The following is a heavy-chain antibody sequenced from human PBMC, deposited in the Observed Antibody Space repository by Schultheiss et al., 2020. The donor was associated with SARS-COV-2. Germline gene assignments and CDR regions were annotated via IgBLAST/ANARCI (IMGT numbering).Heavy chain of an antibody. D-gene: IGHD2-15*01. V-gene: IGHV4-59*08. J-gene: IGHJ5*02. CDR1: GASISGYY. CDR3: ARVLAGPTRDNWFDP. Sequence: SETLSLTCTVSGASISGYYWSWIRQPPGKGLEWIGYIYYSGSTNYNPSLKSRVTISVDTSKNQFSLKLSSVTAADTAVYYCARVLAGPTRDNWFDPWGQGTLVTVSS. CDR2: IYYSGST.